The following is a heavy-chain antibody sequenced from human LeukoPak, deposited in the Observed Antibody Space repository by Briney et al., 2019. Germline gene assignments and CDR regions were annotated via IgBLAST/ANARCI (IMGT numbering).Heavy chain of an antibody. CDR2: ISYDGSNK. CDR3: ARDGPPVSSGGVAY. CDR1: GFTFSSYA. J-gene: IGHJ4*02. Sequence: GGSLRLSCAASGFTFSSYAMHWVRQAPGKGLEWVAVISYDGSNKYYADSVKGRFTISRDNSKNTLYLQMNSLRAEDTAVYYCARDGPPVSSGGVAYWGQGTLVTVSS. V-gene: IGHV3-30*04. D-gene: IGHD6-25*01.